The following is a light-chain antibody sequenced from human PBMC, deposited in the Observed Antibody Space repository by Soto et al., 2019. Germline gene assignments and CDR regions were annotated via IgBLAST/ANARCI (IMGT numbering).Light chain of an antibody. CDR3: HQYGSSPRT. CDR1: QSVSSNF. CDR2: GAS. Sequence: EIVLTQSPGTLSLSPGDRATLSCRASQSVSSNFLAWYQQKPGQAPRLLIYGASIRATGIPDRFRGSGSGTDFPLTIRRLEPEDFAMYFCHQYGSSPRTFGQGTKVEIK. J-gene: IGKJ1*01. V-gene: IGKV3-20*01.